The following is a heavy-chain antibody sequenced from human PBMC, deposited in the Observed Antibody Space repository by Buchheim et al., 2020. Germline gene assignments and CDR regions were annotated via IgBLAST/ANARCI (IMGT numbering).Heavy chain of an antibody. CDR3: ARVGRYRGGLLLLGGMDV. J-gene: IGHJ6*02. Sequence: QVQLQESGPGLVKPSETLSLTCTVSGGSISSYYWSWIRQPPGKGLEWIGYIYYSGSTNYNPSLKSRVTISVDTSKNQFSLKLSSVTAADTAVYYCARVGRYRGGLLLLGGMDVWGQGTT. CDR1: GGSISSYY. V-gene: IGHV4-59*01. CDR2: IYYSGST. D-gene: IGHD1-26*01.